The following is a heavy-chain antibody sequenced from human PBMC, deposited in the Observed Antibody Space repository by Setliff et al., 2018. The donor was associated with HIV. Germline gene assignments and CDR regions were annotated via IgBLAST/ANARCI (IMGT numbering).Heavy chain of an antibody. CDR2: INTNTGNP. Sequence: ASVKVSCKASGYTFTRHAMNWVRQAPGQGLEWMGWINTNTGNPTYAQGFTGRFVFSLDTSVSTAYLQISSLKAEDTAVYYCARDSPTGAFDIWGQGTMVTVSS. V-gene: IGHV7-4-1*02. CDR3: ARDSPTGAFDI. CDR1: GYTFTRHA. J-gene: IGHJ3*02. D-gene: IGHD4-17*01.